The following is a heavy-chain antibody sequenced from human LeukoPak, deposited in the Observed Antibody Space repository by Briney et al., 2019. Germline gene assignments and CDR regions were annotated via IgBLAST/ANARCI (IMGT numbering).Heavy chain of an antibody. V-gene: IGHV6-1*01. CDR1: GDSVSSNSAA. J-gene: IGHJ3*02. D-gene: IGHD2-15*01. CDR3: ARGGAGGRASDI. Sequence: PSQTLSLTCAISGDSVSSNSAAWDWIRQSPSRGLEWLVRTYYRSKWYDDYAVSVKSRLTINPDTSKNQFSLQLNSVTPEDTAVYYCARGGAGGRASDIWGQGTMVTVSS. CDR2: TYYRSKWYD.